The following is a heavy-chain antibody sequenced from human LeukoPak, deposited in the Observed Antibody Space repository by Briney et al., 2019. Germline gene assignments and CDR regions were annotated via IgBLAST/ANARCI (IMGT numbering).Heavy chain of an antibody. Sequence: PSETLSLTCTVSSGSIGSSNYYWGWIRQPPGKGLEWIGSIYYSGIAYYNPTLKSRVTISVDASKSHFSLRLSSVTAADTAVYYCARRVNSMAGTHFDVWGLGTLVPVSS. CDR3: ARRVNSMAGTHFDV. CDR2: IYYSGIA. V-gene: IGHV4-39*02. J-gene: IGHJ4*02. CDR1: SGSIGSSNYY. D-gene: IGHD6-19*01.